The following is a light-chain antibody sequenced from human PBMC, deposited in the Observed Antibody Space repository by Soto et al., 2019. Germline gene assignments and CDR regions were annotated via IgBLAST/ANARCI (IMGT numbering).Light chain of an antibody. CDR2: GAS. CDR3: QQYGISPLT. CDR1: QSVSSNS. Sequence: EIVLTQSPGTLSLSPGERATLSCRASQSVSSNSLAWYQQKPGQAPRLLIYGASYRATGFPDRFSGSGSGTDFTLTISRLEPEDFAVYHCQQYGISPLTFGGGTKVEIK. V-gene: IGKV3-20*01. J-gene: IGKJ4*01.